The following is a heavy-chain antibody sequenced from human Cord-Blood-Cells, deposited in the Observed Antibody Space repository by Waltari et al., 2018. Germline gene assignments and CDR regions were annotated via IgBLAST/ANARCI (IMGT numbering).Heavy chain of an antibody. Sequence: GQSGAEVKKPGASVKVSCKASGYTFTGYYMHWVRQAPGQGLEWMGWINPNSGGTNYALKFQGRVTMTRDTSISTAYMELSRLRSDDTAVYYCARVTSRSSYYFDYWGQGTLVTVSS. CDR3: ARVTSRSSYYFDY. CDR2: INPNSGGT. J-gene: IGHJ4*02. CDR1: GYTFTGYY. D-gene: IGHD6-6*01. V-gene: IGHV1-2*02.